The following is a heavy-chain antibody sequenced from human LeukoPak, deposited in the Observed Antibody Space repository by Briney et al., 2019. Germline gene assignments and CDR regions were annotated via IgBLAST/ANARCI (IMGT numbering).Heavy chain of an antibody. CDR1: GFTFSSYA. CDR3: ATYDTTGSYYSFEY. V-gene: IGHV3-23*01. CDR2: ISGSGGST. J-gene: IGHJ4*02. D-gene: IGHD3-22*01. Sequence: GGSLRLSCAASGFTFSSYAMSWVRQAPGEGLEWVSGISGSGGSTFYADSVKGRFTISRDSSKNTLYLQMNSLRAEDTAIYYCATYDTTGSYYSFEYWGQGALVTVSS.